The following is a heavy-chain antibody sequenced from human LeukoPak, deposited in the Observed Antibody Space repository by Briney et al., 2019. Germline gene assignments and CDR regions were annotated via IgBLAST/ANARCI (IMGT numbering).Heavy chain of an antibody. D-gene: IGHD3-10*01. CDR3: AKYATMVEYYFEY. CDR2: ISGSGGST. CDR1: GFTFSSYA. V-gene: IGHV3-23*01. J-gene: IGHJ4*02. Sequence: GGSQSLSCAASGFTFSSYAMSWVRQAPGKGLEWVSAISGSGGSTYYADSVKGRFTIPRDNSKNTLYLQMNSLRAEDTAVYYCAKYATMVEYYFEYWPRGTVVTVSS.